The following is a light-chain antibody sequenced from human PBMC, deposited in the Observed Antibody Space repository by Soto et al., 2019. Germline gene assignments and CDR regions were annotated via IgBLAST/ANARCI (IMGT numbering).Light chain of an antibody. CDR2: GGS. CDR3: QQYNKWPRT. V-gene: IGKV3D-15*01. J-gene: IGKJ1*01. CDR1: QSVSSN. Sequence: EIVMTQSPATLSVSPGGRATLSCRASQSVSSNLAWYQQKPGQAPRLLMYGGSTRATGVPARFSGSGSRTEFTLTISSLRSEDFAVYYCQQYNKWPRTFGQGTKVDIK.